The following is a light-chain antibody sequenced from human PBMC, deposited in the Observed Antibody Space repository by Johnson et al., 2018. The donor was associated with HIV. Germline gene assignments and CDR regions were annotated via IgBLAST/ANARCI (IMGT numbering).Light chain of an antibody. Sequence: QSVLTQPPSVSAAPGQKVTISCSGSSSNIGNNYVSWYQQLPGTAPKLLIYDNNKRPSGIPDRFSGSKSGTSATRGITGLQTGDEADYYCGTWDSSLSAGVFGTWTKVTVL. J-gene: IGLJ1*01. V-gene: IGLV1-51*01. CDR1: SSNIGNNY. CDR3: GTWDSSLSAGV. CDR2: DNN.